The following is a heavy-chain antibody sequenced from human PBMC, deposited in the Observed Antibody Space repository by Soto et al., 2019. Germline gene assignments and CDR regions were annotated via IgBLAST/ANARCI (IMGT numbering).Heavy chain of an antibody. CDR1: GFTFSSYS. CDR2: ISSSSSTI. CDR3: ARDYSYGYGTYWYFDL. D-gene: IGHD5-18*01. Sequence: VQLVESGGGLVQPGGSLRLSCAASGFTFSSYSMNWVRQAPGKGLEWVSYISSSSSTIYYADSVKGRFTISRDNAKNSLYLQMNSLRDEDTAVYYCARDYSYGYGTYWYFDLWGRGTLVTVSS. J-gene: IGHJ2*01. V-gene: IGHV3-48*02.